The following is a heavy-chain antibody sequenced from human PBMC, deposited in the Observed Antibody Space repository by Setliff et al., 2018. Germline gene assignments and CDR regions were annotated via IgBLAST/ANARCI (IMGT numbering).Heavy chain of an antibody. CDR3: ARDYTYYDFWSGPSSDAFDI. D-gene: IGHD3-3*01. Sequence: GGSLRLSCAASGFTFSSYAMSWVRQAPGKGLECVSAISVRGGSTYYADSVKGRFTITRDNSKNTRCLQMNSLRAEDTAVYYCARDYTYYDFWSGPSSDAFDIWGQGTMVTVSS. V-gene: IGHV3-23*01. CDR1: GFTFSSYA. CDR2: ISVRGGST. J-gene: IGHJ3*02.